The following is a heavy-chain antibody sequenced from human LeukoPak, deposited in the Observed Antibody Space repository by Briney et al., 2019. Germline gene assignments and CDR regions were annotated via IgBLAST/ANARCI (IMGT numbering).Heavy chain of an antibody. J-gene: IGHJ4*02. D-gene: IGHD6-13*01. Sequence: KPSETLSLTCAVYGGSFSGYYWSWLRQPPGKGLEWIGEINHSGSTNYNPSLKSRVTISVDTSKNQFSLKLSHVTAADTAVYYCARQGQQQLVPALRYWGQGTLVTVSS. V-gene: IGHV4-34*01. CDR3: ARQGQQQLVPALRY. CDR2: INHSGST. CDR1: GGSFSGYY.